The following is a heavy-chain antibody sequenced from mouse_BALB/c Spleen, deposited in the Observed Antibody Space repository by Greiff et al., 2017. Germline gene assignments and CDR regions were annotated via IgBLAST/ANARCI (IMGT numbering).Heavy chain of an antibody. CDR1: GFTFTDYY. V-gene: IGHV7-3*02. Sequence: EVKLMESGGGLVQPGGSLRLSCATSGFTFTDYYMSWVRQPPGKALEWLGFIRNKANGYTTEYSASVKGRFTISRDNSQSILYLQMNTLRAEDSATYYCARDTANFDYWGQGTTLTVSS. J-gene: IGHJ2*01. CDR3: ARDTANFDY. CDR2: IRNKANGYTT.